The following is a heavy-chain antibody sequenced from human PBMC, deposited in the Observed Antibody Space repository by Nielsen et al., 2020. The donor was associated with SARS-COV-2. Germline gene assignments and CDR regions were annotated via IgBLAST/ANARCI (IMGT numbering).Heavy chain of an antibody. J-gene: IGHJ1*01. V-gene: IGHV3-15*01. CDR3: CKDVPLTGGGAIRY. CDR2: IRSKTSDGTT. Sequence: GESLKISCAASGLSFNYAWMTWVSQAPGKGLQWVGHIRSKTSDGTTYYAGAVKGRFTISRDDSTDTVYLQMNSLKTEDTGLYYCCKDVPLTGGGAIRYWGQGTLVTVSS. CDR1: GLSFNYAW. D-gene: IGHD3-9*01.